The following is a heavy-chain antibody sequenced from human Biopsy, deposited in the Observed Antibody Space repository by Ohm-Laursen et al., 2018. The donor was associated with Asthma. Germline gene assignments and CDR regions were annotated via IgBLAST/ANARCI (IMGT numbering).Heavy chain of an antibody. CDR2: ISYDGSNK. Sequence: SLRLSCSASGFTFSSYGMHWVRQAPGKGLEWVAVISYDGSNKYYADSVKGRFTISRDNSKNTLYLQMNSLRAEDTAVYYCAKGSTYGMDVWGQGTTVTVSS. CDR3: AKGSTYGMDV. V-gene: IGHV3-30*18. CDR1: GFTFSSYG. J-gene: IGHJ6*02.